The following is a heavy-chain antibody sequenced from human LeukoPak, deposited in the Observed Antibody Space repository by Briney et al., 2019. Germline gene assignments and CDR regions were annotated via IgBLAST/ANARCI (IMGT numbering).Heavy chain of an antibody. CDR1: GYTFTSYD. Sequence: ASVRVSCKASGYTFTSYDINWVRQATGQGLEWMGWMNPNSGNTGYAQKFQGRVTITRNTSISTAYMELSSLRSEDTAVYYCARGRRMKGSGRTERYYYHYYMDVWGKGTTVTVSS. V-gene: IGHV1-8*03. CDR2: MNPNSGNT. CDR3: ARGRRMKGSGRTERYYYHYYMDV. J-gene: IGHJ6*03. D-gene: IGHD3-10*01.